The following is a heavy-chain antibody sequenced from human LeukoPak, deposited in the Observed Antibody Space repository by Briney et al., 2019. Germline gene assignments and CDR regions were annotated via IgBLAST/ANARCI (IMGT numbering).Heavy chain of an antibody. Sequence: ASVKVSCKASGYTFTGYGISWVRQAPGQGLEWMGWISAYNGNTNYAQKLQGRVTMTTDTSTSTAYMELRSLRSDDTAVYYCARTTFYYYDSSGPTGIWGQGTMVTVSS. CDR2: ISAYNGNT. D-gene: IGHD3-22*01. CDR3: ARTTFYYYDSSGPTGI. V-gene: IGHV1-18*01. J-gene: IGHJ3*02. CDR1: GYTFTGYG.